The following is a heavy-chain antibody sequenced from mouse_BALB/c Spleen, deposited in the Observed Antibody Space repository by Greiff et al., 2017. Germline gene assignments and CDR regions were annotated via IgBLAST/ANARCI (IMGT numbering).Heavy chain of an antibody. CDR2: ISNGGGST. J-gene: IGHJ1*01. CDR3: ARHYYGSSSYWYFDV. Sequence: EVMLVESGGGLVQPGGSLKLSCAASGFTFSSYTMSWVRQTPEKRLEWVAYISNGGGSTYYPDTVKGRFTISRDNAKNTLYLQMSSLKSEDTAMYYCARHYYGSSSYWYFDVWGAGTTVTVSS. CDR1: GFTFSSYT. V-gene: IGHV5-12-2*01. D-gene: IGHD1-1*01.